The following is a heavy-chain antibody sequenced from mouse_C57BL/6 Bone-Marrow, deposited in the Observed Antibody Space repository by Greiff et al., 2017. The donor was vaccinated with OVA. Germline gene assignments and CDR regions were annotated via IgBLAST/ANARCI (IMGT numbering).Heavy chain of an antibody. Sequence: GGGLVQPKGSLKLSCAASGFTFNTYAMHWVRQAPGKGLEWVARIRSKSSNYATYYADSVKDRFTISRDDSQSMLYLQMNNLKTEDTAMYYCVRDATTVVATYWYFDVWGTGTTVTVSS. D-gene: IGHD1-1*01. V-gene: IGHV10-3*01. CDR3: VRDATTVVATYWYFDV. CDR1: GFTFNTYA. J-gene: IGHJ1*03. CDR2: IRSKSSNYAT.